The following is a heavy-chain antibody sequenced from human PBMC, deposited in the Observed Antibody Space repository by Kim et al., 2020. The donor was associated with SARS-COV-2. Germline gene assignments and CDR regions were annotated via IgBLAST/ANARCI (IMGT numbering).Heavy chain of an antibody. CDR2: ISGSGGRT. D-gene: IGHD6-13*01. V-gene: IGHV3-23*01. Sequence: GGSLRLSCAASGFTFSSYGMTWVRQAPGKGLEWVSSISGSGGRTYYGDSVKGRFTISSDISKTTLYLQMSSLRAEDTAVYYGAKGIAAAGSYYYYGLDVWGQGTTVTVSS. J-gene: IGHJ6*02. CDR1: GFTFSSYG. CDR3: AKGIAAAGSYYYYGLDV.